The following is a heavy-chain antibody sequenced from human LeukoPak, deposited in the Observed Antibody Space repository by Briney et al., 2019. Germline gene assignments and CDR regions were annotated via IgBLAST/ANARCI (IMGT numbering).Heavy chain of an antibody. Sequence: GGSLRLSCAASGFTFSSYSMNWVRQAPGKGLEWVSYISSSSSTIYYADSVKGRFTISRDNAQNSLYLQMNSLRAEDTAVYYCARDRAPAALDAFDIWGQGTMVTVSS. V-gene: IGHV3-48*01. CDR2: ISSSSSTI. CDR3: ARDRAPAALDAFDI. D-gene: IGHD2-2*01. J-gene: IGHJ3*02. CDR1: GFTFSSYS.